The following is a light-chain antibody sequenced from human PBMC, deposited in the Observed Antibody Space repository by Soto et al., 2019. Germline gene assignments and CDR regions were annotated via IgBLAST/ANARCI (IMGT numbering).Light chain of an antibody. CDR2: GVT. J-gene: IGLJ1*01. Sequence: QSALTQPASVSGSPGQSITISGTGTSSDVGGYNYVSWYQQHPGIAPKLLIYGVTNRPSGVSPRFSGSKSGNTASLTISGLQAEDEADYHCSSYTSASTLLYLFGTGTKLTVL. V-gene: IGLV2-14*01. CDR1: SSDVGGYNY. CDR3: SSYTSASTLLYL.